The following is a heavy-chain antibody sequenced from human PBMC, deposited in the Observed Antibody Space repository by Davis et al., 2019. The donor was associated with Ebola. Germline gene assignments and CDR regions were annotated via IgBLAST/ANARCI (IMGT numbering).Heavy chain of an antibody. V-gene: IGHV3-48*02. CDR2: ISPTTTTI. CDR3: AGFGDEGAS. CDR1: GFTFSSYG. Sequence: GESLKISCAASGFTFSSYGMHWVRQAPGRGLEWVSYISPTTTTIYYADSVKGRFTISRDNAKKSLYLERNSLRDGDTDVYYCAGFGDEGASWGQGTRVTVSS. D-gene: IGHD3-10*01. J-gene: IGHJ4*01.